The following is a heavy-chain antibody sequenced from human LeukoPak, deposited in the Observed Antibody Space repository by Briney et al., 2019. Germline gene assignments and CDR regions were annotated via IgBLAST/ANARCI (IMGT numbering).Heavy chain of an antibody. Sequence: GGSLRLSCAASGFTFSSYSMNWVRQAPGKGLEWVSSISSSSSYIYYADSVKGRFTISRDNSKNTLYPQMNSLRAEDTAVYYCAKDRGSSVFDYWGQGTLVTVSS. J-gene: IGHJ4*02. CDR3: AKDRGSSVFDY. CDR1: GFTFSSYS. V-gene: IGHV3-21*04. D-gene: IGHD6-13*01. CDR2: ISSSSSYI.